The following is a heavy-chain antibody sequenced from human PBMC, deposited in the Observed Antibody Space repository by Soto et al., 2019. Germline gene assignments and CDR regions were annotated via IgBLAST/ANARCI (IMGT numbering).Heavy chain of an antibody. CDR1: GFTFSSYG. Sequence: GGSLRLSCAASGFTFSSYGMHWVRQAPGKGLEWVAVISYDGSNKYYADSVKGRFTISRDNSKNTLYLQMNSLRAEDTAVYYCARNYYDSSGYYHDYWGQGTLVTVSS. J-gene: IGHJ4*02. V-gene: IGHV3-30*03. CDR3: ARNYYDSSGYYHDY. D-gene: IGHD3-22*01. CDR2: ISYDGSNK.